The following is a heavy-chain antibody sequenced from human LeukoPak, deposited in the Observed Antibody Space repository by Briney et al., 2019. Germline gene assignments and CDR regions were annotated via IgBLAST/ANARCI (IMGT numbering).Heavy chain of an antibody. CDR1: GYFISSGYY. D-gene: IGHD1-14*01. V-gene: IGHV4-61*01. J-gene: IGHJ4*02. Sequence: SETLSLTCTVSGYFISSGYYWGWIRQPPGKGLEWIGYIYYSGSTNYNPSLKSRVTISIDTSKNQFSLKLSSVTAADTAVYYCAAQPDYWGQGTLVTVSS. CDR2: IYYSGST. CDR3: AAQPDY.